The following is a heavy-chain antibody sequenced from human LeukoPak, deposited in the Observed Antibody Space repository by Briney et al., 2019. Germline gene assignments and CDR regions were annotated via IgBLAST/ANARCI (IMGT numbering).Heavy chain of an antibody. D-gene: IGHD1-1*01. J-gene: IGHJ5*02. CDR2: IIPIFGTA. CDR1: GGTFSSYA. V-gene: IGHV1-69*13. CDR3: ARDPKVQLERRGGDNWFDP. Sequence: SVKLSCKASGGTFSSYAISWVPHAPGQGLEWMGGIIPIFGTANYAQKFQGRVTITADEPTSTAYMELWSLRSDDTAVYYCARDPKVQLERRGGDNWFDPWGQGTLVTVSS.